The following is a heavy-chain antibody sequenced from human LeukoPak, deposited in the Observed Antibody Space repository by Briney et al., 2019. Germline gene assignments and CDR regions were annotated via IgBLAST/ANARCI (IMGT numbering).Heavy chain of an antibody. CDR1: GGSISSYY. Sequence: SETLSLTCTVSGGSISSYYWSWIRQPPGKGLEWNGYIYYSGSTNYNPSLKSRVTISVDTSKNQFSLKLSSVTAADTAVYYCAREGSYSPYFDYWGQGTLVTVSS. CDR2: IYYSGST. V-gene: IGHV4-59*01. D-gene: IGHD1-26*01. J-gene: IGHJ4*02. CDR3: AREGSYSPYFDY.